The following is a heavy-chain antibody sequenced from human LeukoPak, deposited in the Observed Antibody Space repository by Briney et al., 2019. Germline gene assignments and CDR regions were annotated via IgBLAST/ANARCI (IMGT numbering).Heavy chain of an antibody. CDR2: ISAYNGNT. CDR1: GYTFTSYG. CDR3: ARGCGGGSCYDEYYFDY. V-gene: IGHV1-18*01. J-gene: IGHJ4*02. D-gene: IGHD2-15*01. Sequence: ASVKVSCKASGYTFTSYGISWVRQAPGQGLEWMGWISAYNGNTNYAQKLQGRVTMTTDTSTSTVYMELSSLRSEDTAVYYCARGCGGGSCYDEYYFDYWGQGTLVTVSS.